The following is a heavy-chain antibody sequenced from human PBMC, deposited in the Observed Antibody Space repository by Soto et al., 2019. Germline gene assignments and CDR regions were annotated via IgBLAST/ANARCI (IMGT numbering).Heavy chain of an antibody. V-gene: IGHV6-1*01. CDR3: ARAGVHYGSYYYYYGMDV. CDR2: TYYRSKWYN. D-gene: IGHD3-16*01. Sequence: SQTVSGTGDISGASVSSNSAAWNCTRQSPSRGLEWLGRTYYRSKWYNDYAVSVKSRITINPDTSKNQFSLQLNSVTPEDTAVYYCARAGVHYGSYYYYYGMDVCGQRTTVTVSS. J-gene: IGHJ6*02. CDR1: GASVSSNSAA.